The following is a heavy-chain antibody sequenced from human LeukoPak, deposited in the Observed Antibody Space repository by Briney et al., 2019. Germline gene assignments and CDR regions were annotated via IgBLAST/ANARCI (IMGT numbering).Heavy chain of an antibody. CDR3: ARGYNDFWSGSQFVT. D-gene: IGHD3-3*01. Sequence: GGALRHSSAQPRFFFSGHIMCCGRQAPHEGVWRVSLISYEGCNKYYADSVKGRFTISRDNSKNTMYLQMNGLRAEDTAVYYCARGYNDFWSGSQFVTWGQGTLVIVSS. CDR1: RFFFSGHI. V-gene: IGHV3-30-3*02. CDR2: ISYEGCNK. J-gene: IGHJ5*02.